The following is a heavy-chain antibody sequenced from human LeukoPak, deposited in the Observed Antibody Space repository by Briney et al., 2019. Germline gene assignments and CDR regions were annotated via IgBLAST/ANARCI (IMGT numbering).Heavy chain of an antibody. CDR3: AKELSSGWFYFDY. CDR1: GFTFSSYG. D-gene: IGHD6-19*01. Sequence: QLGGTLRLSCAASGFTFSSYGMGWVRQAPGKGLEWVSAISGSGGSTYYADSVKGRFTISRDNSKNTLFLQMNSLRAEDTAVYYCAKELSSGWFYFDYWGQGTLVTVSS. J-gene: IGHJ4*02. CDR2: ISGSGGST. V-gene: IGHV3-23*01.